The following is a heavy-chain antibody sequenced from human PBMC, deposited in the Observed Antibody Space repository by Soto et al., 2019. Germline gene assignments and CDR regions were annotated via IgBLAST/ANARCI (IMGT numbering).Heavy chain of an antibody. Sequence: QVQLVQSGAEVKKPGSSVKVSCKASGGTFSSYAISWVRQAPGQGLEWMGGIIPIFGTANYAQKFQGRVTITADESXXTXYXXLSSLRSEDTAVYYCARDQDSGHFIKLLYYYGMDVWGQGTTVTVSS. V-gene: IGHV1-69*12. CDR3: ARDQDSGHFIKLLYYYGMDV. D-gene: IGHD5-12*01. CDR1: GGTFSSYA. J-gene: IGHJ6*02. CDR2: IIPIFGTA.